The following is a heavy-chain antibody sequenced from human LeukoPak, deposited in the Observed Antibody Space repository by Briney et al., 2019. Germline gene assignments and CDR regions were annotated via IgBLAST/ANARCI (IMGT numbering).Heavy chain of an antibody. D-gene: IGHD1-7*01. J-gene: IGHJ6*02. Sequence: GGSLKISCKGSGYRFTDYWFGWVRQMPGKGLEWRGIIYPGDSDTRYSPSFQGQVTISADKSINTAHLQWGSLKASDTAMYYCARGAAGTTPDYYYFGLDVWGQGTTV. CDR2: IYPGDSDT. CDR1: GYRFTDYW. V-gene: IGHV5-51*01. CDR3: ARGAAGTTPDYYYFGLDV.